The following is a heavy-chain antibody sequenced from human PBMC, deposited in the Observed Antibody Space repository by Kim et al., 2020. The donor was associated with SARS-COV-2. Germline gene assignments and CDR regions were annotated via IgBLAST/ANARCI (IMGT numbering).Heavy chain of an antibody. J-gene: IGHJ4*02. V-gene: IGHV1-24*01. D-gene: IGHD3-22*01. CDR1: GYTLTELS. CDR3: AIPSGYYQYFDY. Sequence: ASVKVSCKVSGYTLTELSMHWVRQAPGKGLEWMGGFDPEDGETIYAQKFQGRVTMTEDTSTDTAYMELSSLRSEDTAVYYCAIPSGYYQYFDYWGQGTLVTVSS. CDR2: FDPEDGET.